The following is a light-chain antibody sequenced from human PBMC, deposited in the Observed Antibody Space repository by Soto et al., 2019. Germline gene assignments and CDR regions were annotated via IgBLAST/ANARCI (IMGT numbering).Light chain of an antibody. CDR3: QQYNSWPYT. Sequence: EIVMTQSPATLSVSPGERATLSCRASQSVSSNLAWYREKPCQAPRLFMFDASTRATGIPARFSGSGSETEFTLTISSLQSEDFAVYYCQQYNSWPYTFGQGTRLEIK. J-gene: IGKJ2*01. V-gene: IGKV3-15*01. CDR2: DAS. CDR1: QSVSSN.